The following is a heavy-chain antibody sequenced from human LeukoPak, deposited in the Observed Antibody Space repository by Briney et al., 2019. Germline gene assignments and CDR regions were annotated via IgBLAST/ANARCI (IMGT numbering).Heavy chain of an antibody. J-gene: IGHJ6*02. CDR1: GGSTASSSHY. CDR3: ARHRIQPPVLMDV. D-gene: IGHD5-18*01. CDR2: MYYTGST. V-gene: IGHV4-39*01. Sequence: SETLSLTCTVSGGSTASSSHYWGWIRQSPGKGLEWIAIMYYTGSTYYNPPLKSRISISVDTSRNQFSLKLTSVTAADTAVYYCARHRIQPPVLMDVWGQGTTVTVSS.